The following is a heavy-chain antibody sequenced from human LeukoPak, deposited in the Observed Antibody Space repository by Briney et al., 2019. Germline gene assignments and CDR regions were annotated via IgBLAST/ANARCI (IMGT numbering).Heavy chain of an antibody. D-gene: IGHD4-17*01. CDR2: IYTSGST. CDR1: GGSISSNY. V-gene: IGHV4-4*07. J-gene: IGHJ4*02. Sequence: SETLSLTCTVSGGSISSNYWSWIRQPAGKGLEWIGRIYTSGSTNYNPSLKSRVTMSVDTSKNQFSLKLSSVTAADTAVYYCAREIPGYGDYRYYFDYWGQGTLVTVSS. CDR3: AREIPGYGDYRYYFDY.